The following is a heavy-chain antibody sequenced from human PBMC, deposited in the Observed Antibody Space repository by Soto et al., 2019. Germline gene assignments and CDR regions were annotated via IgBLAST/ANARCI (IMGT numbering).Heavy chain of an antibody. Sequence: EVQLVESGGGLVQPGGSLRLSCAASGFTFSSYWMHWVRQAPGKGLVWVSRINSDGSSTSYADSVKGRFTISRDNAKHTLYLQMNSLRAEDTAVYYWAVAVAGPTAIGYWGQGTLVTVSS. D-gene: IGHD6-19*01. V-gene: IGHV3-74*01. CDR3: AVAVAGPTAIGY. CDR1: GFTFSSYW. J-gene: IGHJ4*02. CDR2: INSDGSST.